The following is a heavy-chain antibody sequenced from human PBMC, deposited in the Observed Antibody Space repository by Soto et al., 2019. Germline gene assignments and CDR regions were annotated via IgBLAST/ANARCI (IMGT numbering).Heavy chain of an antibody. Sequence: GGSLRLSCAASAFNFSRHGMHWVRQAPGKGLQWVGVIWSDGSNKRYAESVKGRFTISRDNSKNTLYLQMNSLRAEDTAVYYCARDVYSSSSSSRLSSYYYYYGMDVWGQGTTVTVSS. CDR1: AFNFSRHG. CDR2: IWSDGSNK. D-gene: IGHD6-6*01. J-gene: IGHJ6*02. CDR3: ARDVYSSSSSSRLSSYYYYYGMDV. V-gene: IGHV3-33*01.